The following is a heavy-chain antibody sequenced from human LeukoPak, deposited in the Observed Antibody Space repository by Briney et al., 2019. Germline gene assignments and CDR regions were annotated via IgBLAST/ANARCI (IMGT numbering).Heavy chain of an antibody. CDR2: IYYSGST. D-gene: IGHD1-20*01. CDR3: ARTVGYDWNDVFYYYYMDV. V-gene: IGHV4-59*01. CDR1: GGSFSSYY. Sequence: PSETLSLTCAVYGGSFSSYYWSWIRQPPGKGLEWIGYIYYSGSTNYNPSLKSRVTISIDTSKNQFSLKLSSVTAADTAVYYCARTVGYDWNDVFYYYYMDVWGKGTTVTISS. J-gene: IGHJ6*03.